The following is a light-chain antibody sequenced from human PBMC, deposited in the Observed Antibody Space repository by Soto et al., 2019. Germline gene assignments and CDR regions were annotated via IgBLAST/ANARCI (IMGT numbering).Light chain of an antibody. CDR1: QSVSSN. J-gene: IGKJ1*01. V-gene: IGKV3-15*01. CDR3: QQYNNWPRT. CDR2: RAS. Sequence: EIVLTQSPGTLSLSPGGRATLSCRASQSVSSNLAWYQQKPGQAPRLLIQRASTRATGIPARFSGSGSGTEFTLTISSLQSEDFAVYFCQQYNNWPRTFGQGTKVDIK.